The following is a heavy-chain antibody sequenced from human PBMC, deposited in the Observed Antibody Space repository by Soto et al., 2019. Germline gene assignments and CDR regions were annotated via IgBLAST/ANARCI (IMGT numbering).Heavy chain of an antibody. CDR2: IYYSGST. V-gene: IGHV4-31*03. CDR3: ARVGLLWFGELSGMDV. CDR1: GGSISSGGYY. J-gene: IGHJ6*02. D-gene: IGHD3-10*01. Sequence: LSLTCTVSGGSISSGGYYWSWIRQHPGKGLEWIGYIYYSGSTYYNPSLKSRVTISVDTSKNQFSLKLSSVTAADTAVYYCARVGLLWFGELSGMDVWGQGTTVTVSS.